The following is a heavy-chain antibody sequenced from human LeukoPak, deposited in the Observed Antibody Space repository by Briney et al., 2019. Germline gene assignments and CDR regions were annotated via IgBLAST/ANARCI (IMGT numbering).Heavy chain of an antibody. CDR3: ARDETNYDILTGYYNPNWFDP. CDR1: GGTFSSYA. J-gene: IGHJ5*02. V-gene: IGHV1-69*13. Sequence: ASVKVSCKASGGTFSSYAISWVRQAPGQGLEWMGGIIPIFGTANYAQKFQGRVTITADESTSTAYLELSSLRSEDTAVYYCARDETNYDILTGYYNPNWFDPWGQGTLVTVSS. D-gene: IGHD3-9*01. CDR2: IIPIFGTA.